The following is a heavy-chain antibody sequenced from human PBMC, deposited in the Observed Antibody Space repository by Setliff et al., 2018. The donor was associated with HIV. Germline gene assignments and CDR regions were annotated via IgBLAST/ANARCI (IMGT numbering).Heavy chain of an antibody. CDR1: GGSISSYY. D-gene: IGHD3-22*01. CDR3: ARGLSFYDPGGFDY. V-gene: IGHV4-4*09. J-gene: IGHJ4*02. CDR2: IYTSGST. Sequence: PSETLSLTCTVSGGSISSYYWSWIRQPPGKGLEWIGYIYTSGSTNYNPSLQSRVTISVDTSKNQFSLKRSSVTAADTAVYYCARGLSFYDPGGFDYWGQGTLVTVSS.